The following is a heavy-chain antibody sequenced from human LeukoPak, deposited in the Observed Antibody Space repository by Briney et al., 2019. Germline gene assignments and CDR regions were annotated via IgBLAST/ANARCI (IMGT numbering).Heavy chain of an antibody. J-gene: IGHJ4*02. Sequence: ASVKVSCKASGYTFTGYYMHWVRQAPGQGLEWMERINPNSGGTNYAQKFQGRVTMTRDTSISTAYMELSRLRSDDTAVYYCAREEYGYYYVPPDYWGLGTLVTVSS. CDR2: INPNSGGT. CDR3: AREEYGYYYVPPDY. D-gene: IGHD3-22*01. V-gene: IGHV1-2*06. CDR1: GYTFTGYY.